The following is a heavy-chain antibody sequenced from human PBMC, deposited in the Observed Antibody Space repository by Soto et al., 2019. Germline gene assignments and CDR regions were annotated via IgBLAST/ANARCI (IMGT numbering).Heavy chain of an antibody. J-gene: IGHJ5*02. V-gene: IGHV4-31*03. CDR1: GGSISSGGYY. CDR3: ARDTLGYCSSTSCLGGWFDP. D-gene: IGHD2-2*01. Sequence: SETLSLTCTVSGGSISSGGYYWSWLRQHPGKGLEWIGYIYYSGSTYYNPSLKSRVTIPVDTSNNQFSLKLSAVTAADTAVYYCARDTLGYCSSTSCLGGWFDPWGQGTLVTVSS. CDR2: IYYSGST.